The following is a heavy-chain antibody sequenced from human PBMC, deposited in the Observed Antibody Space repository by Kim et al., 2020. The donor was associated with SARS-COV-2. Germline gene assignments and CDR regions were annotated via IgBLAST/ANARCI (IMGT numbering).Heavy chain of an antibody. V-gene: IGHV3-33*01. J-gene: IGHJ5*02. D-gene: IGHD3-16*01. CDR3: ARDQAWLYHGLGGNWFDP. Sequence: GGSLRLSCSASGFLFDSYGMHWVRQAPGKGLEWVAVIWSDGINKYYAESVMGRFTISRDNSNNTLFLQMDSLTAEDTAMYYCARDQAWLYHGLGGNWFDPWGLGTLVTVSS. CDR1: GFLFDSYG. CDR2: IWSDGINK.